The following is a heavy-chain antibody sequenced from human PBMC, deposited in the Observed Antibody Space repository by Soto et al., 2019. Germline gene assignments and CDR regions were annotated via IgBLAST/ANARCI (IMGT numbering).Heavy chain of an antibody. D-gene: IGHD2-2*02. CDR3: ARLYMRRVEGPEKYLDS. CDR2: IYYSGNT. CDR1: AVSITNTKYY. Sequence: SQTLSLTCTVSAVSITNTKYYWGWVRQNPLKDLEWIGDIYYSGNTYPNPSLKSRLTMSIDTSKNQFFLRLNSVSAADTAIYYCARLYMRRVEGPEKYLDSCGQG. J-gene: IGHJ4*02. V-gene: IGHV4-31*03.